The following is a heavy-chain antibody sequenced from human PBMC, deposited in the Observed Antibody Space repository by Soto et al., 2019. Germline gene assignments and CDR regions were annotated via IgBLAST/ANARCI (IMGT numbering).Heavy chain of an antibody. V-gene: IGHV4-31*03. Sequence: SETLSLTCTVSGESIATGAFYWSWIRLQSGKGPEWIGSIFYAGDTYYNPSLKSRVEISLDGSQNQFSLNLRSVTAADTAVYYCAREGDYRTWFEPWGPGTLVTVSS. CDR2: IFYAGDT. CDR3: AREGDYRTWFEP. D-gene: IGHD4-17*01. J-gene: IGHJ5*02. CDR1: GESIATGAFY.